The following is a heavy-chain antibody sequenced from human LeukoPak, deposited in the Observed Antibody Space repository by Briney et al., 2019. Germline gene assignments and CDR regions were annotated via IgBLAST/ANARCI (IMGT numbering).Heavy chain of an antibody. CDR1: GGSISSYY. J-gene: IGHJ6*03. CDR3: ARNFLGHYYYYMDV. CDR2: IYTSGST. V-gene: IGHV4-4*09. Sequence: SETLSLTCTVSGGSISSYYWSWIRQPPGKGLEWIGYIYTSGSTNYNPSLKSRVTISVDTSKNQFSLKLSSVTAADTAVYYCARNFLGHYYYYMDVWGKGTTVTVSS.